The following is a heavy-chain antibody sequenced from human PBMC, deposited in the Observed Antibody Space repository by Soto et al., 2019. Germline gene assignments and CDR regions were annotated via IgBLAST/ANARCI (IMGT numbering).Heavy chain of an antibody. J-gene: IGHJ6*02. CDR3: ARAYTVPYYYYYGMDV. CDR1: GGSISSGDYY. D-gene: IGHD4-17*01. Sequence: QVQLQESGPGLVKPSQTLSLTCTVSGGSISSGDYYWSWIRQPPGKGLEWIGYIYYSGSTYYNPSLKSRVTISVDTSKNQFSLKLSSVTAADTAVYYCARAYTVPYYYYYGMDVWGQGTTVTVSS. CDR2: IYYSGST. V-gene: IGHV4-30-4*01.